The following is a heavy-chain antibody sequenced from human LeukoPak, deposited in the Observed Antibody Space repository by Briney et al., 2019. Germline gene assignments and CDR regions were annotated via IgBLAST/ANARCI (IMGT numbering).Heavy chain of an antibody. Sequence: GGSLRLSCAASGFTFSSYWMHGVRKAPGKGLVWVSRINTDGSSTSYADSVKGRFTISRDNAKNTLYLQTNSLRAEDTAVYYCATGGSTSCYHWGQGTLVTVSS. D-gene: IGHD2-2*01. V-gene: IGHV3-74*01. CDR3: ATGGSTSCYH. CDR2: INTDGSST. CDR1: GFTFSSYW. J-gene: IGHJ4*02.